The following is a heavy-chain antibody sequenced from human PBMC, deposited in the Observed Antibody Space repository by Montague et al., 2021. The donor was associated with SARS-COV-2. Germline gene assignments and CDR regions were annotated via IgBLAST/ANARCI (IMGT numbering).Heavy chain of an antibody. CDR1: GFSLSTSGVG. V-gene: IGHV2-5*02. Sequence: PALVKPTQTLTLTCTFAGFSLSTSGVGVGWIRQPPGKAPEWLALIYWDDDKRYRPSLKSRLTITKDTSANQVALTMTNMDPADTGTYYCAHSGGTYCNVGSCDPDHWGQGTPVTVSS. J-gene: IGHJ5*02. CDR3: AHSGGTYCNVGSCDPDH. CDR2: IYWDDDK. D-gene: IGHD2-15*01.